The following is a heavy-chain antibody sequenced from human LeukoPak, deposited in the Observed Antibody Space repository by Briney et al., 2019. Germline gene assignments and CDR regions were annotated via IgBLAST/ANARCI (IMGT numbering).Heavy chain of an antibody. CDR3: ARAKRRVAGYYYYMDV. Sequence: ASVKVSCKASGYTFTSYGISWVRQAPGQGLEWMGWISAYNGNTNYAQKLQGRVTMTTDTSTSTAYMELRSLRSDGTAVYYCARAKRRVAGYYYYMDVWGKGTTVTVSS. CDR1: GYTFTSYG. D-gene: IGHD2-15*01. CDR2: ISAYNGNT. V-gene: IGHV1-18*01. J-gene: IGHJ6*03.